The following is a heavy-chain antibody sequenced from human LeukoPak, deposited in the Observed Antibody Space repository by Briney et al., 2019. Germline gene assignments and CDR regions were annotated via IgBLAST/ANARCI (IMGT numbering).Heavy chain of an antibody. V-gene: IGHV3-74*01. J-gene: IGHJ4*01. Sequence: GGSLRLSCVGSGFSLSDYWMHWVRQTPGKGLMWVSRITSDGSTTWYADSVKGRFTVSRDNAKNTLFLEMNSLRDEDTAVYYCAGDYIWGRLFWGQGTLVTVSS. CDR1: GFSLSDYW. CDR2: ITSDGSTT. D-gene: IGHD3-16*01. CDR3: AGDYIWGRLF.